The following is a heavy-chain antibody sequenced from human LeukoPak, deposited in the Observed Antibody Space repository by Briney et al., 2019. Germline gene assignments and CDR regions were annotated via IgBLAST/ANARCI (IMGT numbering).Heavy chain of an antibody. V-gene: IGHV4-59*01. J-gene: IGHJ4*02. CDR2: IYYSGST. Sequence: SETLSLTCTVSGGSIISYYWSWIRQPPGKGLEWIGYIYYSGSTNYNPSLKSRVTISVDTSKNQFSLKLSSVTAADTAVYYCARALVTRERFDYWGQGTLVTVSS. CDR3: ARALVTRERFDY. D-gene: IGHD2-21*02. CDR1: GGSIISYY.